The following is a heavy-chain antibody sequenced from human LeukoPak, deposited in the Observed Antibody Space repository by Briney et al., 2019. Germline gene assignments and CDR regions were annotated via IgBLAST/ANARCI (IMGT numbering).Heavy chain of an antibody. CDR1: GYTLTELS. V-gene: IGHV1-24*01. D-gene: IGHD1-26*01. CDR2: FDPEDGET. Sequence: GASVKVSCKVSGYTLTELSMHWVRQAPGKGLEWMGGFDPEDGETIYAQEFQGRVTMTEDTSTDTAYMELSSLRSEDTAVYYCATESYSGSYLYAFDIWGQGTMVTVSS. CDR3: ATESYSGSYLYAFDI. J-gene: IGHJ3*02.